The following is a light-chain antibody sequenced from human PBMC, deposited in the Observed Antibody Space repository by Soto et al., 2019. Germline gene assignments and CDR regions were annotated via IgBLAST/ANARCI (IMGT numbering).Light chain of an antibody. CDR3: HQRQSWPRT. J-gene: IGKJ1*01. Sequence: ESVLTQSPATLSSFPGDRVTLSFRASQYINTRLAWYQHRPGQAPRLLIYQTSLRAAGIPDRLTASGSGTDFTLTISDVQPEDFPLYYCHQRQSWPRTFGQGTRWIS. CDR1: QYINTR. CDR2: QTS. V-gene: IGKV3-11*01.